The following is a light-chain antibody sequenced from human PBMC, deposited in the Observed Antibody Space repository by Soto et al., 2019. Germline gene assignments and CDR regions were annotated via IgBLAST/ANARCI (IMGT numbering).Light chain of an antibody. CDR1: QNIRNA. J-gene: IGKJ1*01. CDR2: DSS. V-gene: IGKV3-15*01. Sequence: EIVMTQSPAVVSVSPGAGATLSCRASQNIRNALAWYQQKPGQAPRLLMYDSSNRANGVPARFSASGSGTDFTLTITSLQSEDYAVYYCQQFNDWPRTFGQGTKVEIK. CDR3: QQFNDWPRT.